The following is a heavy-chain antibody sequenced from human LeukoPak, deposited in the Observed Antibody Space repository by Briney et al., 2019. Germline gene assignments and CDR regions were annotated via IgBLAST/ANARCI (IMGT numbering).Heavy chain of an antibody. CDR2: MNPNSGNT. CDR3: ARLRGFWSGYRFYYYGMDV. V-gene: IGHV1-8*01. J-gene: IGHJ6*02. D-gene: IGHD3-3*01. CDR1: GYTFTSYD. Sequence: ASVKVSCKASGYTFTSYDINWVRQATGQGLEWMGWMNPNSGNTGYAQKFQGRVTMTRNTSISTAYMELSSLRSEDTAVYYCARLRGFWSGYRFYYYGMDVWGQGTTVTVSS.